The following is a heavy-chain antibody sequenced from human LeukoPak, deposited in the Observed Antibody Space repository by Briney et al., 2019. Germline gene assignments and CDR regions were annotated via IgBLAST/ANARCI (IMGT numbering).Heavy chain of an antibody. CDR1: GFTFSSYE. V-gene: IGHV3-48*03. J-gene: IGHJ4*02. CDR3: ATSQGSWPDYFGY. D-gene: IGHD6-13*01. CDR2: ISTSGNSI. Sequence: GGSLRLSCAASGFTFSSYEMNWVRQAPGKGLERVSYISTSGNSIYYADSVKGRFTISRDNAKNSLFLQMNSLRAEDTAVYYCATSQGSWPDYFGYWGQGTLVTVSS.